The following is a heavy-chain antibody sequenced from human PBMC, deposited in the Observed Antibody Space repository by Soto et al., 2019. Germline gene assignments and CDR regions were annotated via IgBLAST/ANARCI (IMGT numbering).Heavy chain of an antibody. J-gene: IGHJ2*01. Sequence: QVQLVESGGGVVQPGQSLRLACVGSGFTFSNYGMHWVRQAPGEGLQWVAVISYDEDNIYYADSVKGRFTISRDNSKDTLYLQMNSLRPEDTAVYFRAKSGTTVTTFWYFDLWGRGTLVTVSS. CDR1: GFTFSNYG. D-gene: IGHD4-17*01. CDR2: ISYDEDNI. V-gene: IGHV3-30*18. CDR3: AKSGTTVTTFWYFDL.